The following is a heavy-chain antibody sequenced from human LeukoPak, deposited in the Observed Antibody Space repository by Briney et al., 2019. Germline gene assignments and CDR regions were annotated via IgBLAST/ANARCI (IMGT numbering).Heavy chain of an antibody. D-gene: IGHD2-15*01. V-gene: IGHV1-46*01. CDR3: ARSGGSCYSCGWFDP. CDR2: INPSGGST. CDR1: GYTFTSYY. J-gene: IGHJ5*02. Sequence: GASVKVSCKASGYTFTSYYMHWVRQAPGQGLEWMGIINPSGGSTSYAQKFQGRVTMTRDMSTSTVYMELSSLRSEDTAVYYCARSGGSCYSCGWFDPWGQGTLVTVSS.